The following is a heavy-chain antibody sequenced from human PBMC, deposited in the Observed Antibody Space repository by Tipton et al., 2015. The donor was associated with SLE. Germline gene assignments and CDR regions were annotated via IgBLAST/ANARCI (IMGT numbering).Heavy chain of an antibody. V-gene: IGHV3-53*05. J-gene: IGHJ4*02. Sequence: SLRLSCAASGFTFSSYWMHWVRQAPGKGLVWVSVLYSGGNTYYADSVKGRFSVSRDISKNTVYLQLNSLRPEDTAVYYCARGKYYFDYWGQGALVTVSS. CDR3: ARGKYYFDY. D-gene: IGHD2/OR15-2a*01. CDR1: GFTFSSYW. CDR2: LYSGGNT.